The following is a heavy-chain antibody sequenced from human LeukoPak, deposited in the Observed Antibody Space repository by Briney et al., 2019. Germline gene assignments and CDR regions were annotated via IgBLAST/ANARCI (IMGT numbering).Heavy chain of an antibody. D-gene: IGHD2-2*01. CDR3: ARANFLYCSSTTCLFDC. J-gene: IGHJ4*02. V-gene: IGHV1-2*02. CDR2: INPNVGDT. Sequence: ASVKVSCRASGYTFTDYYMQWVRQAPEQGFEWMGWINPNVGDTNYAQKFQGRVTMTRDTSISTAHMEVSRLRSDDTAVYYCARANFLYCSSTTCLFDCWGQGTLVTVSS. CDR1: GYTFTDYY.